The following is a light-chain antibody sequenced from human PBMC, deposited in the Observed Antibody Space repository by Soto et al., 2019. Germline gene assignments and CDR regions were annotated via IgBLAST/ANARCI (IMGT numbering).Light chain of an antibody. CDR2: AAS. CDR3: QQYYSYPWT. Sequence: AIRMTQSPSSFSASTGDRVTITCRASQGISSYLAWYQQKPGKAPKLLIYAASTLQSGVPSRFSGSGSGTDFNLTISCLQSKDFATYYCQQYYSYPWTFGQGTKVEIK. V-gene: IGKV1-8*01. CDR1: QGISSY. J-gene: IGKJ1*01.